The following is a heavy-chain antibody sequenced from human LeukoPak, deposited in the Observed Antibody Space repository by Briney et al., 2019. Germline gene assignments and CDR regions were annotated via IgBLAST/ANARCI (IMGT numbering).Heavy chain of an antibody. CDR1: GYTFTSYG. CDR3: AREIYGRFDY. CDR2: INPYNGNR. V-gene: IGHV1-18*01. D-gene: IGHD4-17*01. Sequence: ASVKVSCKASGYTFTSYGISWVRQPPGQGLECMGWINPYNGNRNYAQKFQGRVTMTTDTSTSTAYMELRSMRSDDTAVYYCAREIYGRFDYWGQGALVTVSS. J-gene: IGHJ4*02.